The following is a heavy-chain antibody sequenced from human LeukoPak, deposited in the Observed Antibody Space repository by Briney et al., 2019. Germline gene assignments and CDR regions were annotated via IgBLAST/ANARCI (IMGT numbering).Heavy chain of an antibody. V-gene: IGHV3-21*01. Sequence: GGPLRLSCAASGFTFASYSMNWVRQAPGKGLEWVSSISGDSTYIYNAGSVKGRFTISRDNAQASLYLQMISLRADDTAVYYCARVSGRLERQSDLDYWGQGTLVIVSS. CDR1: GFTFASYS. D-gene: IGHD1-1*01. J-gene: IGHJ4*02. CDR3: ARVSGRLERQSDLDY. CDR2: ISGDSTYI.